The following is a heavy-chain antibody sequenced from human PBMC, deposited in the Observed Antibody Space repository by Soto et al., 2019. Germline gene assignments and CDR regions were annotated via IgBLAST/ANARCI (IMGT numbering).Heavy chain of an antibody. CDR3: AKDLVGSGSLYYFHGMDI. CDR1: GFTFDDYA. J-gene: IGHJ6*02. Sequence: PGGSLRLSCTASGFTFDDYAMHWVRQAPGKGLEWVSGISWNSGSIGYADSVKARFTISRDNAKNSLYLQMNSLRAEDTALYYCAKDLVGSGSLYYFHGMDIWGQGSTVTVSS. D-gene: IGHD6-25*01. CDR2: ISWNSGSI. V-gene: IGHV3-9*01.